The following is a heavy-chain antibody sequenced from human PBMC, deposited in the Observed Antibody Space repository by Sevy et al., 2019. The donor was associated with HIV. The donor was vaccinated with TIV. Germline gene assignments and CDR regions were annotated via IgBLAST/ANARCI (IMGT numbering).Heavy chain of an antibody. J-gene: IGHJ4*02. Sequence: GGSLRLSCAASGFTFSSYAMHWVRQAPGKGLEWVAVISYDGSNKYYADSVKGRFTISRDNAKNSLYLQMNNLRADDTAIYYCARDRAYNRFDYWGQGTRVTVSS. CDR1: GFTFSSYA. CDR2: ISYDGSNK. V-gene: IGHV3-30-3*01. D-gene: IGHD1-1*01. CDR3: ARDRAYNRFDY.